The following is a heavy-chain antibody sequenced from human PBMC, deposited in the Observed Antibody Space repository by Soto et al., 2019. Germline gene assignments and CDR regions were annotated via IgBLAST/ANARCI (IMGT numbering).Heavy chain of an antibody. CDR3: ASRDRSGSDY. CDR1: GGTFSSYA. J-gene: IGHJ4*02. Sequence: ASVKVSCKASGGTFSSYAISWVRQAPGQGLEWMGGIIPIFGTANYAQKFQGRVTITADESTSTAYMELSSLRSGDTAVYYCASRDRSGSDYWGQGTLVTVSS. D-gene: IGHD6-19*01. V-gene: IGHV1-69*13. CDR2: IIPIFGTA.